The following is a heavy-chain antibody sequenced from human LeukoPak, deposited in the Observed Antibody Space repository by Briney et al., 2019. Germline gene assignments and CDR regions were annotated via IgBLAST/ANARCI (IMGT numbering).Heavy chain of an antibody. CDR2: VNESGGRT. CDR1: GFTFSSYA. V-gene: IGHV3-23*01. D-gene: IGHD3-10*01. CDR3: VKEGRPNSGSGFFDY. Sequence: GGSLRLSCAASGFTFSSYAMGWVRQAPGKGLEWVSTVNESGGRTYYADSVKGRFTMSRDNSRNTPNLQMNSLRAEDAAIYYCVKEGRPNSGSGFFDYWGQGTRVTVSS. J-gene: IGHJ4*02.